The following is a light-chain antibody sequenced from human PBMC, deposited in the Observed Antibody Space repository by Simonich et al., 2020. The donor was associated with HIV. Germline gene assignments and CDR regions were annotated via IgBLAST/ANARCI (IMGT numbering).Light chain of an antibody. V-gene: IGLV2-14*01. CDR3: STYTASSTWV. Sequence: QSALTQPASVSGSPGQSITISCTGTSSDVGVYHFVSWYQHHPGKAPKLKIHEVRQRPSGVSNRFSGSKSGNTASLTISGLQAEDEADYYCSTYTASSTWVFGGGTKLTVL. CDR1: SSDVGVYHF. CDR2: EVR. J-gene: IGLJ3*02.